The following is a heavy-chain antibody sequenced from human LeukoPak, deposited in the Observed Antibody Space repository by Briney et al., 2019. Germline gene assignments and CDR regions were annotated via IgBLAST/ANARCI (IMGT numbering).Heavy chain of an antibody. CDR3: ARDYGGNPGY. CDR1: GGSFSGYY. D-gene: IGHD4-23*01. Sequence: SETLSLTCAVYGGSFSGYYWSWIRQPPGKGLEWIGEINHSGSTNYNPSLKSRVTMSVDTSKNQFSLKLSSVTAADTAVYYCARDYGGNPGYWGQGTLVTVSS. CDR2: INHSGST. J-gene: IGHJ4*02. V-gene: IGHV4-34*01.